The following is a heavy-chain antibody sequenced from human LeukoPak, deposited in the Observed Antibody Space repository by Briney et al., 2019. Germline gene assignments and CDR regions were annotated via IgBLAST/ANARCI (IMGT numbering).Heavy chain of an antibody. CDR1: GGTYSSYA. V-gene: IGHV1-69*13. CDR3: AREYCSGGSCPADFDY. D-gene: IGHD2-15*01. CDR2: IIPIFGTA. Sequence: SVKVSCKASGGTYSSYAISWVRQAPGQGLEWMGGIIPIFGTANYAQKFQGRVTITADESTSTAYMELSSLRSEDTAVYYCAREYCSGGSCPADFDYWGQGTLVTVSS. J-gene: IGHJ4*02.